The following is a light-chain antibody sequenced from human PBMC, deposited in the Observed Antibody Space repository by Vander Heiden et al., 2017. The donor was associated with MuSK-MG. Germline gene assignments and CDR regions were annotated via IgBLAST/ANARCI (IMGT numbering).Light chain of an antibody. J-gene: IGKJ4*01. Sequence: DTKMTQSPSSLSASVGDRVTITCRASQNIVNYLSWYQHKPGKAPRLLIYAASTWQSGVPSRFSGSGSGREFTLTISSRQPEDFATYYCQQRFSLVFSFGGGTKV. CDR2: AAS. CDR1: QNIVNY. V-gene: IGKV1-39*01. CDR3: QQRFSLVFS.